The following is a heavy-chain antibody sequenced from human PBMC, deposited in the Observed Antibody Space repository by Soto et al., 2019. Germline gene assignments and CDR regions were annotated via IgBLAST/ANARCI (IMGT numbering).Heavy chain of an antibody. CDR3: ARHAYDSSGYSVFDY. J-gene: IGHJ4*02. V-gene: IGHV4-59*08. Sequence: PSETLSLTCTVSGGSISSYYWSWIRQPPGKGLEWIGYIYYSGSTNYNPSLKSRVTISVDTSKNQFSLKLSSVTAADTAVYYCARHAYDSSGYSVFDYWGQGTLVTVS. CDR1: GGSISSYY. CDR2: IYYSGST. D-gene: IGHD3-22*01.